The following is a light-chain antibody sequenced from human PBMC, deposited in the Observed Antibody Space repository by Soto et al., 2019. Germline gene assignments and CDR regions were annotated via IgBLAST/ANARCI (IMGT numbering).Light chain of an antibody. CDR3: QSYDSSLSAL. CDR1: SSNIGAGYD. CDR2: GNS. V-gene: IGLV1-40*01. J-gene: IGLJ3*02. Sequence: QSVLTQPPSVSGAPGQRVTISCTGSSSNIGAGYDVHWYQQLPGTAPKLLLYGNSNRPSGVLDRFSGSRSGISASLAITGLQAEDEADYYCQSYDSSLSALFGGGTKLTVL.